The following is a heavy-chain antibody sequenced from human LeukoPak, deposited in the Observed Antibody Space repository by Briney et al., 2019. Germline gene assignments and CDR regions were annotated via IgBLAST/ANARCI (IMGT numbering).Heavy chain of an antibody. CDR3: AAEIYGGNSKCCSFDI. CDR2: IGVAGGNT. CDR1: GFTFSNSA. V-gene: IGHV1-58*01. D-gene: IGHD4-23*01. J-gene: IGHJ3*02. Sequence: SVKVSCKTSGFTFSNSAVQWVRQARGQRLEWIGWIGVAGGNTNYAQRVQDRITITRDMPTSTAYMELRSLEPEDTAVYYCAAEIYGGNSKCCSFDIWGQGTIVTVSS.